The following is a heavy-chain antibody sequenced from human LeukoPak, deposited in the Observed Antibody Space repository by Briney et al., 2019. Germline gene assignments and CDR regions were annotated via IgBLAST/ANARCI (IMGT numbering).Heavy chain of an antibody. V-gene: IGHV5-10-1*01. D-gene: IGHD3-9*01. CDR2: IDPSDSYT. Sequence: GESLQISGKGSGSSFTSYWITWVRQLPGKGLEWRGRIDPSDSYTNYSPSFQGHVTISADKSISTAYLQWSSLKASDTAIYYCARHENIFSTFDMWGQGTMVTVSS. J-gene: IGHJ3*02. CDR1: GSSFTSYW. CDR3: ARHENIFSTFDM.